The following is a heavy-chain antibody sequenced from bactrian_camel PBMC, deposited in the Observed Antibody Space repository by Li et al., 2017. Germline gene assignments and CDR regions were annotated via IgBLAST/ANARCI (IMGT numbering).Heavy chain of an antibody. V-gene: IGHV3S1*01. D-gene: IGHD6*01. CDR1: GFTFSSYR. CDR2: INTDGGST. Sequence: VQLVESGGGLVQAGGSLRLSCAASGFTFSSYRMYGVRQAPGKGLEWLSAINTDGGSTYYADSVKGRFTISRDNTKSTVYLQLNSLKPEDVGMYYCAMQILNGGTWYGGYNYWGQGTQVTVS. CDR3: AMQILNGGTWYGGYNY. J-gene: IGHJ4*01.